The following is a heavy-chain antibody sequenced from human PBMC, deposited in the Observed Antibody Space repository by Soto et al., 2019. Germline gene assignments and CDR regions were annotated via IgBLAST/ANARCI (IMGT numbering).Heavy chain of an antibody. V-gene: IGHV3-74*01. D-gene: IGHD6-19*01. Sequence: EVQLVESGGGLVQPGGSLRLSCAASGFTFSSYWLHWVRQAPGKGLVWLSRINSAGSSTNYADSVKGRFTISRDNAKSTLYLQLNSVRAEDTAVYYCARKGAVAGFGYWGQGTLVTVSS. CDR3: ARKGAVAGFGY. CDR2: INSAGSST. J-gene: IGHJ4*02. CDR1: GFTFSSYW.